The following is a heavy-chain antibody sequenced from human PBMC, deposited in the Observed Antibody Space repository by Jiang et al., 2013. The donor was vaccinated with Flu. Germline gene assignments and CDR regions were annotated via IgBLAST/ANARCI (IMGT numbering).Heavy chain of an antibody. V-gene: IGHV1-24*01. Sequence: TLTELSMHWVRQAPGKGLEWMGGFDPEDGETIYAQKFQGRVTMTEDTSTDTAYMELSSLRSEDTAVYYCATEAGWLLHDVGYYFDYWGQGTLVTVSS. CDR1: TLTELS. CDR2: FDPEDGET. CDR3: ATEAGWLLHDVGYYFDY. J-gene: IGHJ4*02. D-gene: IGHD3-22*01.